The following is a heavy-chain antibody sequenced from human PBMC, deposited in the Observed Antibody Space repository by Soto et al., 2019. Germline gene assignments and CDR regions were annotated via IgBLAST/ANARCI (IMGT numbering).Heavy chain of an antibody. Sequence: GSLRLSCAASGFNFSDYYMTWIRQAPGKGLEWISYISTSGRVTEYADSVKGRFLISRDNAKRSLYLQMNSLRVEDTAVYYCARWLEVLTTSDSWGQGTLVTVSS. J-gene: IGHJ4*02. D-gene: IGHD3-22*01. CDR3: ARWLEVLTTSDS. V-gene: IGHV3-11*06. CDR1: GFNFSDYY. CDR2: ISTSGRVT.